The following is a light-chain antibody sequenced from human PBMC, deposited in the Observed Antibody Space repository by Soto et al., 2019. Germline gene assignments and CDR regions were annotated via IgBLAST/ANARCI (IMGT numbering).Light chain of an antibody. Sequence: EIVLTQSPGTLSLSPGERATLSCRASQSVNSRLAWYQHKPGQAPRLLISGASSRATGIPDRFSGSGSATDFTLTISRLEPEDFAVYFCQQYGNSPAWAFGRGTKVDIK. CDR3: QQYGNSPAWA. CDR2: GAS. V-gene: IGKV3-20*01. J-gene: IGKJ1*01. CDR1: QSVNSR.